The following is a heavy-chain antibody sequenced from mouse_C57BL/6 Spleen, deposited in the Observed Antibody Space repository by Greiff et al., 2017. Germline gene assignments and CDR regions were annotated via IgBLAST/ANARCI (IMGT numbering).Heavy chain of an antibody. J-gene: IGHJ2*01. Sequence: EVKLMESGPGLVKPSQSLSLTCSVTGYSITSGYYWNWIRQFPGNKLEWMGYISYDGSNNYNPSLKNRISITRDTSKNQFFLKLNSVTTEDTATYYCAVGSPYFDYWGQGTTLTVSS. CDR2: ISYDGSN. CDR3: AVGSPYFDY. V-gene: IGHV3-6*01. CDR1: GYSITSGYY.